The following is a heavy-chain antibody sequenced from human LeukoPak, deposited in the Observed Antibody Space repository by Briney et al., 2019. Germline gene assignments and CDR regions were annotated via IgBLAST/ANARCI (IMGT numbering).Heavy chain of an antibody. Sequence: GGSLRLSCAASGFSFRSSWMHWVRQVPGKGLVWVSRINTDGTTTTYADSVKGRFTISRDNAKNTLFLQMSSLRVEDTAVYYCVRALMGSEDYWGQGTLVSVSS. V-gene: IGHV3-74*01. D-gene: IGHD2-8*01. CDR3: VRALMGSEDY. J-gene: IGHJ4*02. CDR1: GFSFRSSW. CDR2: INTDGTTT.